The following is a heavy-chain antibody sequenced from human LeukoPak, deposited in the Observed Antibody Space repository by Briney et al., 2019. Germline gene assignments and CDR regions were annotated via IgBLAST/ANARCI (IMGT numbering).Heavy chain of an antibody. D-gene: IGHD6-19*01. CDR1: GYTFTSYY. CDR2: INPSGGST. J-gene: IGHJ4*02. Sequence: ASVKVSCKASGYTFTSYYMHWVRQAPGQGLEWMGIINPSGGSTSYAQKFQGRVTMTRDTSTSTVYMELSSLRSEDTAVYYCARGLKGSGWYLSYYFDYWGQGTLVTVSS. CDR3: ARGLKGSGWYLSYYFDY. V-gene: IGHV1-46*01.